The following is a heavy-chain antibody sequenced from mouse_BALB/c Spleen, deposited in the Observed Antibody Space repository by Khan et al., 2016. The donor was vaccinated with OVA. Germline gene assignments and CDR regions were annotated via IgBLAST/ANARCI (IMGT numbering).Heavy chain of an antibody. Sequence: VRLQQSGPELVKPGASMKISCKASGYSFTDYTMNWVKQSHRKNLECIGLINPYNGVTIYNQKFKGKATLTVDKSSGTAYMELLSLTSEDSAVYYCSRSGYGNYGYWGQGTTLTVSS. CDR2: INPYNGVT. V-gene: IGHV1-18*01. J-gene: IGHJ2*01. CDR1: GYSFTDYT. CDR3: SRSGYGNYGY. D-gene: IGHD2-1*01.